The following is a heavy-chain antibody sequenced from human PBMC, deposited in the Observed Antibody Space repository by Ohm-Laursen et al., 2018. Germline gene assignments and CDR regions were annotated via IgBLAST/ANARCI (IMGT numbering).Heavy chain of an antibody. CDR3: AKGKLVEYYFDY. CDR2: ISHDESNK. J-gene: IGHJ4*02. V-gene: IGHV3-30*18. D-gene: IGHD1-26*01. Sequence: RSLRLSCSASGFTFSSYGMHWVRQAPGKGLEWVAVISHDESNKYYADSVKGRFTISRDNSKNTLYLQMNSLRAEDTAVYFCAKGKLVEYYFDYWGQGTLVTVSS. CDR1: GFTFSSYG.